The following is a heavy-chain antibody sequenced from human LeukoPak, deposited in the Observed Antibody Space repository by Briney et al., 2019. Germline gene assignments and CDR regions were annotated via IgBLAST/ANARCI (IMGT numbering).Heavy chain of an antibody. CDR3: AREGKRRFDP. J-gene: IGHJ5*02. D-gene: IGHD4-23*01. CDR1: GGTFSSYA. V-gene: IGHV1-69*05. Sequence: SVKVSCKASGGTFSSYAISWVRQAPGQGLEWMGGIIPIFGTANYAQKFQGRVTITRDTSASTAYMELSSLRSEDTAVYYCAREGKRRFDPWGQGTLVTVSS. CDR2: IIPIFGTA.